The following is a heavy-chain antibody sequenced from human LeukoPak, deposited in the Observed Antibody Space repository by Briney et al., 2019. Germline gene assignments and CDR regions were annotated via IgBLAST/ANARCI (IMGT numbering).Heavy chain of an antibody. CDR3: ARSHSLVTLDY. J-gene: IGHJ4*02. Sequence: SVKVSCKASGGTFSSYAISWVRQAPGQGLEWMGRIIPILGIANYAQKLQGRVTITADKSTSTAYMELSSLRSEDTAVYYCARSHSLVTLDYWGQGTLVTVSS. CDR1: GGTFSSYA. V-gene: IGHV1-69*04. D-gene: IGHD2-21*02. CDR2: IIPILGIA.